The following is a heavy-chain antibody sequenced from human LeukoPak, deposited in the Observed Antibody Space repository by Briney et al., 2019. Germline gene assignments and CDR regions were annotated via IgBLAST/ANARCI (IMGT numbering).Heavy chain of an antibody. Sequence: SETLSLTCTVSGGSISSSSYYWGWIRQPPGKGLEWIGSIYYSGSTYYNPSLKSRVTISVDTSKNQFSLKLSSVTAADTAVYYCARDPPHCSGGSRYPNYFDYWGQGTLVTVSS. CDR3: ARDPPHCSGGSRYPNYFDY. V-gene: IGHV4-39*07. D-gene: IGHD2-15*01. CDR1: GGSISSSSYY. J-gene: IGHJ4*02. CDR2: IYYSGST.